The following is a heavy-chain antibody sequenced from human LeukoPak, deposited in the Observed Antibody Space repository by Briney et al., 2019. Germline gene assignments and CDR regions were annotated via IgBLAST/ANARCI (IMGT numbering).Heavy chain of an antibody. D-gene: IGHD3-10*01. CDR2: ISAYNGNT. CDR1: GYTFTSYY. J-gene: IGHJ4*02. V-gene: IGHV1-18*04. CDR3: ARRPMVRGVRYFDY. Sequence: GASVKVSCKASGYTFTSYYMHWVRQAPGQGLEWMGWISAYNGNTNYAQKLQGRVTMTTDTSTSTAYMELRSLRSDDTAVYYCARRPMVRGVRYFDYWGQGTLVTVSS.